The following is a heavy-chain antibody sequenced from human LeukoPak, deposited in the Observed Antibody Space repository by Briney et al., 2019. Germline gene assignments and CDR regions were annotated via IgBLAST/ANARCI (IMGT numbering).Heavy chain of an antibody. V-gene: IGHV4-59*01. J-gene: IGHJ5*02. CDR1: GGSISSYY. D-gene: IGHD3-22*01. Sequence: SETLSLTCTVSGGSISSYYWSWIRQPPGKGLEWIGYIYYSGSTNYNPSLKSRVTISVDTSKNQFSLKLSSVTAADTAVYYCARDGYYYDSSGYYYFHWFAPWGQGTLVTVSS. CDR2: IYYSGST. CDR3: ARDGYYYDSSGYYYFHWFAP.